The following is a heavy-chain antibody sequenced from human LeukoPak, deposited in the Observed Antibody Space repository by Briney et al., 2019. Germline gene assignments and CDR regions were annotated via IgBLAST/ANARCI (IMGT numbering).Heavy chain of an antibody. Sequence: GGSLRLSCAASRFTFSSYSMNWVRQAPGKGLEWVSSISSSSSYIYYADSVKGRFTISRDNSKNTLYLQMNSLRAEDTAVYYCARDKYGDQWGNAFDIWGQGTMVTVSS. CDR2: ISSSSSYI. D-gene: IGHD4-17*01. CDR3: ARDKYGDQWGNAFDI. V-gene: IGHV3-21*01. CDR1: RFTFSSYS. J-gene: IGHJ3*02.